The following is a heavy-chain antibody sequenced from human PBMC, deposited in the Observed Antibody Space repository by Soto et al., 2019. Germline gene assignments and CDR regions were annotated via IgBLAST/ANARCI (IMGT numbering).Heavy chain of an antibody. CDR2: IYWDDDE. CDR1: GFSLTTRGVG. V-gene: IGHV2-5*02. D-gene: IGHD5-18*01. CDR3: AHRPRGYSYHFDY. J-gene: IGHJ4*02. Sequence: QITLKESGPTLVKPTQTLTLTCTFSGFSLTTRGVGVGWIRQPPGKALEWLALIYWDDDEGYSPSLKSRLTITXDXAKNQVVLTMINIDPVDTATYYCAHRPRGYSYHFDYWGQGTLVTVSS.